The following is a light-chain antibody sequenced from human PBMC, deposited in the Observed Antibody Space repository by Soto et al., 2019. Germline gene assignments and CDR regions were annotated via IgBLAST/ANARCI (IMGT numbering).Light chain of an antibody. V-gene: IGKV1-5*03. CDR2: KAS. CDR3: QQYNSYST. Sequence: IPMTHSPYTLSASVLESVKINCRASQSISSWLAWYQQKPGKAPKLLIYKASSLESGVPSRFSGSGSGTEFTLTISSLQPDDFATYYCQQYNSYSTFGQGTKVDIK. J-gene: IGKJ1*01. CDR1: QSISSW.